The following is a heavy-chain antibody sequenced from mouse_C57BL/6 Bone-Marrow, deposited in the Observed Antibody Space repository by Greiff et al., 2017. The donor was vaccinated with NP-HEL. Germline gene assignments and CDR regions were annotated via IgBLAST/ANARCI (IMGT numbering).Heavy chain of an antibody. CDR1: GYTFTDYY. V-gene: IGHV1-76*01. Sequence: QVQLKESGAELVRPGASVKLSCKASGYTFTDYYINWVKQRPGQGLEWIARIYPGSGNTYYNEKFKGKATLTAEKSSSTAYMQLSSLTSEDSAVYFCARSCYYGSSYVGYFDYWGQGTTLTVSS. J-gene: IGHJ2*01. CDR3: ARSCYYGSSYVGYFDY. D-gene: IGHD1-1*01. CDR2: IYPGSGNT.